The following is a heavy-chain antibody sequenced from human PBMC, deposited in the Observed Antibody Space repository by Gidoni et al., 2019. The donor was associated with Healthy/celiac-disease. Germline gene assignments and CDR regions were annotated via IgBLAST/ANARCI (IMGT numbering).Heavy chain of an antibody. D-gene: IGHD3-3*01. CDR2: INPNSGGT. V-gene: IGHV1-2*02. CDR3: ASQAYDFWSGYYQNWFDP. Sequence: QVQLVPSGAEVKKPGASVKVSCKASGYTLTGHYMHWVRQAPGQGLEWMGWINPNSGGTNYAQKFQGRVTMTRDTSISTAYMELSRLRSDDTAVYYCASQAYDFWSGYYQNWFDPWGQGTLVTVSS. J-gene: IGHJ5*02. CDR1: GYTLTGHY.